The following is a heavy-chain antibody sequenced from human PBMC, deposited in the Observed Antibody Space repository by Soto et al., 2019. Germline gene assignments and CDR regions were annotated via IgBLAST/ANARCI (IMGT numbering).Heavy chain of an antibody. CDR1: GFTFSDHY. D-gene: IGHD2-2*02. V-gene: IGHV3-72*01. CDR3: TRDTYTALDY. Sequence: GGSLRLSCAASGFTFSDHYMDWVRQAPGKGLGWVGRIRNRGQSHIADYAASVKGRFTMSRDDSENSLHLQMNSLKTEDTAVYYCTRDTYTALDYWGQGTLVTVSS. J-gene: IGHJ4*02. CDR2: IRNRGQSHIA.